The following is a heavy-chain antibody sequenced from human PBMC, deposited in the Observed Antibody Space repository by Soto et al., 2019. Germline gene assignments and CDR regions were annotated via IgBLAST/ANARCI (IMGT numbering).Heavy chain of an antibody. Sequence: TSVKLSCKASGFTFTSSAVQWVRQARGQRLEWIGWIVVGSGNTNYAQKFQERVTITRDMSTSTAYMELSSLRSEDTAVYYCAADPRDFWSGYYLYGYYYYGMDVWGQGTTVTVSS. V-gene: IGHV1-58*01. J-gene: IGHJ6*02. CDR3: AADPRDFWSGYYLYGYYYYGMDV. CDR2: IVVGSGNT. D-gene: IGHD3-3*01. CDR1: GFTFTSSA.